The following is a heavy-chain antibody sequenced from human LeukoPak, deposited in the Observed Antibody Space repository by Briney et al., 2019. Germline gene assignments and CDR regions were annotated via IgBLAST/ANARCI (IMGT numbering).Heavy chain of an antibody. V-gene: IGHV3-23*01. Sequence: PGGSLRLSCAASGFTFTSYGMSWVRQAPGKGLEWVSGISGSGSSTNYADSVKGRFTISRDNSKNTLYLQMNSLRAEDTAVYYCARDRGKYCSGGSCWYNWFDPWGQGTLVSVSS. D-gene: IGHD2-15*01. J-gene: IGHJ5*02. CDR2: ISGSGSST. CDR1: GFTFTSYG. CDR3: ARDRGKYCSGGSCWYNWFDP.